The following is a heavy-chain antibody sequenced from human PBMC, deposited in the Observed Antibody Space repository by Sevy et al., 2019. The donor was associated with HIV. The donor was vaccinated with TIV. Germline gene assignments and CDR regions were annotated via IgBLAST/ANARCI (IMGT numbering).Heavy chain of an antibody. V-gene: IGHV1-24*01. CDR1: GYTLTELS. D-gene: IGHD3-22*01. CDR3: ATSPDYYDSSRDAFDI. CDR2: FDPEDGET. J-gene: IGHJ3*02. Sequence: ASVNVSCKVSGYTLTELSIHWVRQAPGKGLEWMGGFDPEDGETIYAQKFQGRVTMTEDTSTDTAYMELSSLRSEDTAVYYCATSPDYYDSSRDAFDIWGQGTMVTVSS.